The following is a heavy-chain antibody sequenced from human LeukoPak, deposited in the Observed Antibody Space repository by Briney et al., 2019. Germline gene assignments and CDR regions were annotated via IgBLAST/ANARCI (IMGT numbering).Heavy chain of an antibody. CDR2: INPNGGGT. CDR3: AAGITGGDH. CDR1: GYTFTDYY. Sequence: ASVTVSCTASGYTFTDYYIHWVRQAPGQGIEWMGWINPNGGGTNYAQKFQGRVTMSRDTSISTAYMELSRLRSDDTALYYCAAGITGGDHWGQGTLITVSS. D-gene: IGHD1-14*01. V-gene: IGHV1-2*02. J-gene: IGHJ4*02.